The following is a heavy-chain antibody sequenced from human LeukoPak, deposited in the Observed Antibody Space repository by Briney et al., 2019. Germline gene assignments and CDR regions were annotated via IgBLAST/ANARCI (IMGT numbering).Heavy chain of an antibody. V-gene: IGHV3-30*18. CDR3: AKDRIQLWPRNSPQASLH. D-gene: IGHD5-18*01. CDR1: GFFFSDSG. J-gene: IGHJ4*02. Sequence: PGGSLSPSCAASGFFFSDSGRHWVRQAPGKGLEWVAVISYDGSNKYYVDSVKGRFTISRDNSKNTLYLQMNSLRAEDTAVYYCAKDRIQLWPRNSPQASLHWRRETLVTVSS. CDR2: ISYDGSNK.